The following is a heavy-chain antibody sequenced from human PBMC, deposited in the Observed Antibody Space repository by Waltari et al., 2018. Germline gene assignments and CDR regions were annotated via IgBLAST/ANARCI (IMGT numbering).Heavy chain of an antibody. V-gene: IGHV4-39*01. Sequence: QLQLQESGPGLVKPSETLSLTCTVSGGSISSSSYYWGWIRQPPGKGLEWIGSIYYSGSTYYNPSLKSRVTISVDTSKNQFSLKLSSVTAADTAVYYCARREAAGVPFDYWGQGTLVTVSS. D-gene: IGHD6-13*01. CDR3: ARREAAGVPFDY. CDR2: IYYSGST. J-gene: IGHJ4*02. CDR1: GGSISSSSYY.